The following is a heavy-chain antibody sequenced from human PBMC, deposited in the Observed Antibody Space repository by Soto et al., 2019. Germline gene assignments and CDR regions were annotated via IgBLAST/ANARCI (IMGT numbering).Heavy chain of an antibody. CDR2: IIPIFGTA. CDR1: GGTFSSYA. V-gene: IGHV1-69*13. Sequence: SVKVSCKASGGTFSSYAISWVRQAPGQGLEWMGGIIPIFGTANYAQKFQGRVTITADESTSTANMELSSLRSEDTAVYYCARPGDCGGDYYYYGMDVWGQGTTVTVSS. D-gene: IGHD2-21*01. J-gene: IGHJ6*02. CDR3: ARPGDCGGDYYYYGMDV.